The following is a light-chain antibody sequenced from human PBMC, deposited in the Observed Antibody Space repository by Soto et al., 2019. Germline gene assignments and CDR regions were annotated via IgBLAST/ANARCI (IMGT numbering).Light chain of an antibody. Sequence: QSVLTQPPSVSGAPGQRVTISCTGSSSNIGAGYGVHWYQQLPGTAPKLLIYGNSNRPSEVPDRFSGSKSGTSASLAITGLQAEDEADYYCQSYDISLSVVFGGGTKLTVL. CDR1: SSNIGAGYG. CDR3: QSYDISLSVV. CDR2: GNS. J-gene: IGLJ2*01. V-gene: IGLV1-40*01.